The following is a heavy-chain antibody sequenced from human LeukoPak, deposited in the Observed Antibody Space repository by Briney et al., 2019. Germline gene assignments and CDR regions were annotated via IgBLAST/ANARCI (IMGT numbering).Heavy chain of an antibody. V-gene: IGHV3-23*01. Sequence: GSLRLSCAASGFTFSNYAMSWVRQAPGKGLEWVSSIFPSGGEIHYADSVRGRFTISRDNSKSTLSLQMNSLRAEDTAIYYCATYRQVLLPFESWGQGTLVTVSS. D-gene: IGHD2-8*02. J-gene: IGHJ4*02. CDR2: IFPSGGEI. CDR3: ATYRQVLLPFES. CDR1: GFTFSNYA.